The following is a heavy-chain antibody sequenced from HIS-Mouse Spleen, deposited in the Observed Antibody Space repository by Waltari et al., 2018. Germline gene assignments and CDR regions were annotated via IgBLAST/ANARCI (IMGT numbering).Heavy chain of an antibody. CDR2: IYYSGST. J-gene: IGHJ2*01. Sequence: QLQLQESGPGLVKPSETLSLTCTVSGCSIRSRLYYCGWVRPPPGKGLEWIGSIYYSGSTYYNPSLKSRVTISVDTSKNQFSLKLSSVTAADTAVYYCAREIPYSSSWYDWYFDLWGRGTLVTVSS. CDR1: GCSIRSRLYY. V-gene: IGHV4-39*07. D-gene: IGHD6-13*01. CDR3: AREIPYSSSWYDWYFDL.